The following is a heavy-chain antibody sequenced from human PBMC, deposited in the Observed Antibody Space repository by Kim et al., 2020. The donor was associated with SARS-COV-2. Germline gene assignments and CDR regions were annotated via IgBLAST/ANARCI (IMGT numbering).Heavy chain of an antibody. CDR2: INPNSGGT. Sequence: ASVKVSCKASGYTFTGYYMHWVRQAPGQGLEWMGRINPNSGGTNYAQKFQGRVTMTRDTSISTAYMELSRLRSDDTAVYYCATTQGTYYDFWSGYRFDYWGQGTLVTVSS. V-gene: IGHV1-2*06. CDR1: GYTFTGYY. J-gene: IGHJ4*02. D-gene: IGHD3-3*01. CDR3: ATTQGTYYDFWSGYRFDY.